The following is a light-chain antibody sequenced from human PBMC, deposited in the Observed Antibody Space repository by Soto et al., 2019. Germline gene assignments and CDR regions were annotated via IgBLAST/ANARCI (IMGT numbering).Light chain of an antibody. CDR1: QSVLHSSNNKNY. CDR3: QQYYSTPPYT. V-gene: IGKV4-1*01. CDR2: WAS. Sequence: DIVMTQSPDSLAVSLGERATINCKSSQSVLHSSNNKNYLAWYQQKPGHPPKLLIYWASTRESGVPDRFSGSGSGTDFTLTISSLQAEDVAVYYCQQYYSTPPYTFGQGTKLEIK. J-gene: IGKJ2*01.